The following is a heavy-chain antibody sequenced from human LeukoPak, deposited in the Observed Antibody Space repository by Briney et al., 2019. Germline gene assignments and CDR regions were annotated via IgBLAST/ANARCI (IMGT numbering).Heavy chain of an antibody. CDR2: VYDSGYI. V-gene: IGHV4-59*11. CDR1: GDSLSRHY. Sequence: PSETLSLTCSVSGDSLSRHYWSWIRQPPGKGLEWIGYVYDSGYISFHPSLNSRVAISEDTSRNQFSLSLRSVTAADTALYYCARGFRGSSDAFDIWGQGTVVTVSS. CDR3: ARGFRGSSDAFDI. J-gene: IGHJ3*02. D-gene: IGHD6-6*01.